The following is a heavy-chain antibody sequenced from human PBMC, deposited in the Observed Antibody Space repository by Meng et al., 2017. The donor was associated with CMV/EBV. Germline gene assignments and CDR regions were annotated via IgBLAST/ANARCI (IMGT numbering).Heavy chain of an antibody. J-gene: IGHJ3*02. CDR2: INPNSGGT. CDR3: ATSMIVDYDAFDI. D-gene: IGHD3-22*01. V-gene: IGHV1-2*02. CDR1: GYTFTGYY. Sequence: ASVKVSCKASGYTFTGYYMHWVRQAPGQGLEWMGWINPNSGGTNYAQKFQGRVTMTRDTSISTAYMELSRLRSEDTAVYYCATSMIVDYDAFDIWGQGTMVTVSS.